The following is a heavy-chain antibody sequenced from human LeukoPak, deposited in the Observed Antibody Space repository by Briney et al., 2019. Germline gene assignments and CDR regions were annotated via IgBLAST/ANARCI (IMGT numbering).Heavy chain of an antibody. D-gene: IGHD3-10*01. V-gene: IGHV3-23*01. CDR1: GFTFRSYA. Sequence: GGSLRLSRAASGFTFRSYAMTWVRQAPGKGLEWVSAISGGGGKTYYADSVRGRFTISRDNSKDTLYLQMNSLRAEDTAVYYCAKDPLVRGVTYDFWGQGTLVTVSS. CDR3: AKDPLVRGVTYDF. J-gene: IGHJ4*02. CDR2: ISGGGGKT.